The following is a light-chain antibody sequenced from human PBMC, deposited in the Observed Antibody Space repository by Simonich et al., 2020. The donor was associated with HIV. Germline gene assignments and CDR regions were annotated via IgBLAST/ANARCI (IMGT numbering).Light chain of an antibody. V-gene: IGKV3-11*01. Sequence: EVVLTQSPATLSLSPGERTTLSCRSRQSVNSYVAWYQQKPGQAPRLLIYDASNRATGIPARFSGSGSGTDFTLTISSLEPEDFAVYYCQQRSNWPPWTFGQGTKVEIK. CDR3: QQRSNWPPWT. J-gene: IGKJ1*01. CDR2: DAS. CDR1: QSVNSY.